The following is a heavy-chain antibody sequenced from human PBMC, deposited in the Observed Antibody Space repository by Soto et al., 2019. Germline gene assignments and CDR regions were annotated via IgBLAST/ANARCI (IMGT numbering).Heavy chain of an antibody. J-gene: IGHJ4*02. D-gene: IGHD5-18*01. CDR1: GGSTSSSSYY. CDR2: IYYSGST. V-gene: IGHV4-39*01. CDR3: ARREYSYGHFDY. Sequence: SETLSLTCTVSGGSTSSSSYYWGWIRQPPGKGLEWIGSIYYSGSTYYNPSLKSRVTISVDTFKNQFSLKLSSVTAAATAVYYCARREYSYGHFDYWGQGTLVTVSS.